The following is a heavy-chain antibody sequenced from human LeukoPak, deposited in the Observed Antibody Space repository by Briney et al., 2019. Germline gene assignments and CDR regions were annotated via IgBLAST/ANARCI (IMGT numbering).Heavy chain of an antibody. D-gene: IGHD3-10*01. V-gene: IGHV1-3*01. CDR1: GYTFTSYA. CDR3: ASPLMRFGESFDY. J-gene: IGHJ4*02. CDR2: INAGNGNT. Sequence: ASVKVSCKASGYTFTSYAMHWVRQAPGQRLEWMGWINAGNGNTKYSQKFQGRVTITRDTSASTAYMQLSSLRSEDTAVYYCASPLMRFGESFDYWGQGTLVTVSS.